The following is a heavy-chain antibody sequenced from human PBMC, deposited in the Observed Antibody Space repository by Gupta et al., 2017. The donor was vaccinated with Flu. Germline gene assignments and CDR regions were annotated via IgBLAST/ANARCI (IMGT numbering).Heavy chain of an antibody. CDR3: ARLFSDRDAFDI. J-gene: IGHJ3*02. V-gene: IGHV3-21*06. CDR1: EFPFHIYS. D-gene: IGHD3-22*01. CDR2: SSSSSSYI. Sequence: EVQLVEPGGGLVKPVGSRRLSCHAHEFPFHIYSITWVRQAPGKGLEWVASSSSSSSYIYYADSVKGRFTSSRDNDENSLFLQMNSLRDEDAAVYYCARLFSDRDAFDIWGQGTTVTV.